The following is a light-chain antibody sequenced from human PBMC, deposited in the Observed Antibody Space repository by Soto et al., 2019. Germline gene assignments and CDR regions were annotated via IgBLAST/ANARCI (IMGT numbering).Light chain of an antibody. CDR2: LEGSGCY. CDR1: SGHSTYI. CDR3: ETWDTNVVV. V-gene: IGLV4-60*02. J-gene: IGLJ2*01. Sequence: QLVLTQSSSASASLGSSVKLTCTLSSGHSTYIIAWHQQQPGKAPRYLMKLEGSGCYNKGSGIPDRFSGSSSGADRYLTISNLQFEDEADYYCETWDTNVVVFGGGTKLTVL.